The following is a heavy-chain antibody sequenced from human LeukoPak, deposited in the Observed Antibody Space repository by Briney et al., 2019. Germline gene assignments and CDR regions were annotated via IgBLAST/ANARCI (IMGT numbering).Heavy chain of an antibody. CDR1: GYSLSELS. D-gene: IGHD2-21*02. Sequence: GASVKVSCKVSGYSLSELSLHWVRQAPGKGIEWIGCFDLEDDETTYAQKFQGRVTITQDTSTDTAYMYMSSLRFDDTAMYYCATDVTMSVNDAFNVWGQGATVTVFS. CDR2: FDLEDDET. CDR3: ATDVTMSVNDAFNV. V-gene: IGHV1-24*01. J-gene: IGHJ3*01.